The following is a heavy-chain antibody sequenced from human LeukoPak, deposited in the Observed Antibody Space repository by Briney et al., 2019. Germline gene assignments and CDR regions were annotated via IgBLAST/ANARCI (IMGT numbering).Heavy chain of an antibody. CDR3: TRGAGWLIDY. V-gene: IGHV4-59*01. Sequence: PSETLSLTCTVSDDSISDYYRGWIRQPPGKGLEWIGYFYNSGRSTYKPSLKSRVTISADTSKNHFSLKLNSVTTADTAVYYCTRGAGWLIDYWGQGILVTVSS. D-gene: IGHD3-16*01. CDR1: DDSISDYY. CDR2: FYNSGRS. J-gene: IGHJ4*02.